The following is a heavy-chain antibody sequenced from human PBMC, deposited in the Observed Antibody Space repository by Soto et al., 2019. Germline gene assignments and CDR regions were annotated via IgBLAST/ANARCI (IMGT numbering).Heavy chain of an antibody. V-gene: IGHV3-21*01. Sequence: GGSLRLSCAASGFTFSSYSMNWVRQAPGKGLEWVSSISSSSSYIYYADSVKGRFTISRDNAKNSLYLQMNSLRAEDTAVYYCARDPGKQYSSSSEIDYWGQGTLVTVSS. D-gene: IGHD6-6*01. CDR2: ISSSSSYI. CDR1: GFTFSSYS. J-gene: IGHJ4*02. CDR3: ARDPGKQYSSSSEIDY.